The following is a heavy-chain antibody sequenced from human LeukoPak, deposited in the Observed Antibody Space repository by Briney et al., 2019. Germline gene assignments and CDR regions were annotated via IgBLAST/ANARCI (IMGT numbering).Heavy chain of an antibody. CDR3: ARSSGWYYDFWSG. CDR1: GFTVSTNY. D-gene: IGHD3-3*01. V-gene: IGHV3-66*02. J-gene: IGHJ4*02. CDR2: IYSGGST. Sequence: GGSLRLSRGVSGFTVSTNYMSWVRQAPGKGLEWVAIIYSGGSTYYADSVKGRFTISRDDSKNTLYLQMNSLRTEDTAVYYCARSSGWYYDFWSGWGQGTLVTVSS.